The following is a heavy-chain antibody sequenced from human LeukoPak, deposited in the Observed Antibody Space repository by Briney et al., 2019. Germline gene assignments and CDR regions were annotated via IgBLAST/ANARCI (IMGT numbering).Heavy chain of an antibody. CDR2: ISRNSIYI. V-gene: IGHV3-21*01. D-gene: IGHD3-10*01. J-gene: IGHJ4*02. Sequence: GGSLRLSCAASGLTLTGYWMYWVRQAPGKGLEWVSSISRNSIYIYYADSVKGRFTISRDNAKNLLYLRMNSLRAEDTAVYYCVRRGDYWGQGTLVTVSS. CDR3: VRRGDY. CDR1: GLTLTGYW.